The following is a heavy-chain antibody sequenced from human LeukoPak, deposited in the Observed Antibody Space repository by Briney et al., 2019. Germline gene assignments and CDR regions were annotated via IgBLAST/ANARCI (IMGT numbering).Heavy chain of an antibody. Sequence: ASVKVSCTASGYTXTGYYMHWMRQAPGQGLEWMAWINPNSGATNYAPKFQGRVTLTRDTSITTPYMELSRLRSDDTAVYYCARDFGRYSGYDFDLWGQGTLVTVSS. V-gene: IGHV1-2*02. J-gene: IGHJ4*02. CDR1: GYTXTGYY. CDR2: INPNSGAT. D-gene: IGHD5-12*01. CDR3: ARDFGRYSGYDFDL.